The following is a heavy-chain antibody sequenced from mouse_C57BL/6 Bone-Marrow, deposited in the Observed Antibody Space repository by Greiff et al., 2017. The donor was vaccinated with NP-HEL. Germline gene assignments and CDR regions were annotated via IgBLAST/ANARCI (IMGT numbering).Heavy chain of an antibody. CDR1: GYTFTSYW. D-gene: IGHD2-5*01. J-gene: IGHJ3*01. Sequence: QVQLQQPGAELVKPGASVKLSCKASGYTFTSYWMHWVKQRPGQGLEWIGMIHPNSGSTNYNEKFKSKATLTVDKSSSPAYMQLSSLTSEDSAVYYCAVANYSNSWCAYWGQGTLVTVSA. V-gene: IGHV1-64*01. CDR2: IHPNSGST. CDR3: AVANYSNSWCAY.